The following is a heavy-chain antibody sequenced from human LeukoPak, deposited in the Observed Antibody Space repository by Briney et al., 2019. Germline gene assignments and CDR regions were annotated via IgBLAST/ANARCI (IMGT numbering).Heavy chain of an antibody. Sequence: ASVKVSCKASGYTFTTYGISWVRQAAGQGLEWMGWISAYNGNTKYAQKLQGRVTMTTDTSTSTAYMELKSLRSDDTAVYYCARDQMGGSYYGYFQHWGQGTLVTVSS. CDR1: GYTFTTYG. CDR3: ARDQMGGSYYGYFQH. J-gene: IGHJ1*01. D-gene: IGHD1-26*01. CDR2: ISAYNGNT. V-gene: IGHV1-18*01.